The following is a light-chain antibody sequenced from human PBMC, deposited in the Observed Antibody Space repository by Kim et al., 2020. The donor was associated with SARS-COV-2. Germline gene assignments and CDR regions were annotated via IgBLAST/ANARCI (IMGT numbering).Light chain of an antibody. CDR1: QTIGTY. V-gene: IGKV1-39*01. CDR3: QQSYTFPFT. Sequence: ASVGDRVTSTCRARQTIGTYLNWYQQNPGKAPRLLLYAASSLQSGVPFRFSGSGSGTDFTLTISSLQPEDFATYFCQQSYTFPFTFGGGTKVDIK. J-gene: IGKJ4*01. CDR2: AAS.